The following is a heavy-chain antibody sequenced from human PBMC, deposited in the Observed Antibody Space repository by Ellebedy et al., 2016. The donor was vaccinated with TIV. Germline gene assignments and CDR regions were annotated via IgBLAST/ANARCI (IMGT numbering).Heavy chain of an antibody. V-gene: IGHV3-11*01. CDR2: ISSSGSEK. Sequence: GESLKISCAASGFTFSDYYMSWIRQAPGKGLEWVSYISSSGSEKHYADSVKGRFTISRDNAKNSLYLQMNSLRAEDTAVYYCARGTDRGYSSYSWGQGTLVTVSS. D-gene: IGHD5-18*01. CDR1: GFTFSDYY. CDR3: ARGTDRGYSSYS. J-gene: IGHJ4*02.